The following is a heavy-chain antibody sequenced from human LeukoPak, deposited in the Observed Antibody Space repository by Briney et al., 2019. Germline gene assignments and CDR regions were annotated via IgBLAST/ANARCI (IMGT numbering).Heavy chain of an antibody. V-gene: IGHV3-30*03. D-gene: IGHD5-24*01. Sequence: GGSLRLSCAASGFTFSSYGMHWVRQAPGKGLEWVAVISYDGSNKYYADSVKGRFTISRDNSKNTLYLQMNSLRAEDTAVYYCARGKLLRYNFDYWGQGTLVTVSS. J-gene: IGHJ4*02. CDR3: ARGKLLRYNFDY. CDR2: ISYDGSNK. CDR1: GFTFSSYG.